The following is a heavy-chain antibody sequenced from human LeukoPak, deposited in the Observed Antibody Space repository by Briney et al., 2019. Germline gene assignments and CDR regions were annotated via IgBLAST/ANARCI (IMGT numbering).Heavy chain of an antibody. D-gene: IGHD2-2*01. CDR3: ARVSGYCSSTSCRDMDY. J-gene: IGHJ4*02. Sequence: ASVKVSCKASGYTFIGYYMHWVRQAPGQGLEWMGWTDPNSGGTNYAQKFQGRLTMTRDMSIRTAYMELNSLRSDDTAVYYCARVSGYCSSTSCRDMDYWGQGTLVTVSS. CDR1: GYTFIGYY. CDR2: TDPNSGGT. V-gene: IGHV1-2*02.